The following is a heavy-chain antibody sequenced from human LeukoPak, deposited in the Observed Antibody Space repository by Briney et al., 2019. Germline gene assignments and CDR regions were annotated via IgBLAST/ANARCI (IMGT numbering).Heavy chain of an antibody. Sequence: GGSLRLSCAASGFTFSSYSMNWVRQAPGKGLEWVSSISSSSSYIYYADSVKGRFTISRDNAKNSLYLQMNSLRAETKAVYYCAKEYYYGMEIDCWGQGTLVTASS. CDR3: AKEYYYGMEIDC. D-gene: IGHD3-10*01. CDR2: ISSSSSYI. J-gene: IGHJ4*02. V-gene: IGHV3-21*04. CDR1: GFTFSSYS.